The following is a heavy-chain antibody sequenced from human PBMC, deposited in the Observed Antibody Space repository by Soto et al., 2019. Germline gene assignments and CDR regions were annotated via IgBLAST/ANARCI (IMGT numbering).Heavy chain of an antibody. J-gene: IGHJ4*02. CDR1: GFTFSRLW. Sequence: EVQLVESGGGLVQPGGSLGLSCAASGFTFSRLWMHWVRQVPGKGLVWISRIDTEGRDISYADSVKGRFTVSRDNAKNTLYLHMSSLRAEDTAVYYCVRLGGSSEIDYWGQGTLVTVSS. D-gene: IGHD2-15*01. CDR3: VRLGGSSEIDY. V-gene: IGHV3-74*01. CDR2: IDTEGRDI.